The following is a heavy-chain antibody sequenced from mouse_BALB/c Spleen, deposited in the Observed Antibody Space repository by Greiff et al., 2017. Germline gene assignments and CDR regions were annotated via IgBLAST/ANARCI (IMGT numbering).Heavy chain of an antibody. D-gene: IGHD2-4*01. Sequence: VQRVESGPGLVAPSQSLSITCTVSGFSLTSYGVHWVRQPPGKGLEWLGVIWAGGSTNYNSALMSRLSISKDNSKSQVFLKMNSLQTDDTAMYYCARDRRSTMITTGSYYYAMDYWGQGTSVTVSS. V-gene: IGHV2-9*02. CDR1: GFSLTSYG. CDR2: IWAGGST. J-gene: IGHJ4*01. CDR3: ARDRRSTMITTGSYYYAMDY.